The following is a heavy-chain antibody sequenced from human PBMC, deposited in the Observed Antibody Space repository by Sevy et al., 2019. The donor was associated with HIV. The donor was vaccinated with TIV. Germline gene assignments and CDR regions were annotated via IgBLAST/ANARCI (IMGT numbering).Heavy chain of an antibody. CDR2: ISYDGSNK. Sequence: GGSLRLSCAASGFTFSSYAMHWVRQAPGKGLERVAVISYDGSNKYYADSVKGRFTISRDNSKNTLYLQMNSLRAEDTAVYYCARDNSSGPDAFDIWGQGTMVTVSS. J-gene: IGHJ3*02. D-gene: IGHD6-19*01. CDR3: ARDNSSGPDAFDI. CDR1: GFTFSSYA. V-gene: IGHV3-30-3*01.